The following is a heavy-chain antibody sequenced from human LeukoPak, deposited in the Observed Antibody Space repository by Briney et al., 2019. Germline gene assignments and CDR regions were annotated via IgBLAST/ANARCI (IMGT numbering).Heavy chain of an antibody. CDR3: ARVTRGDYYFDY. J-gene: IGHJ4*02. CDR2: IYYSGST. Sequence: PSESLSLTCTVSGGSISSGGYYWSWIRQHPGKGLEWIGYIYYSGSTYYNPSLKSRVTISVDTSKNRFSLKLSSVTAADTAVYYCARVTRGDYYFDYWGQGTLVTVSS. CDR1: GGSISSGGYY. V-gene: IGHV4-31*03. D-gene: IGHD3-16*01.